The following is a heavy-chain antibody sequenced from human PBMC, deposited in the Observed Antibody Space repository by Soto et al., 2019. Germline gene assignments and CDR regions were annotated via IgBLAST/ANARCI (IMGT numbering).Heavy chain of an antibody. Sequence: ILSCAASGFTFSSYAMSWVRQAPGKGLEWVSAISAGAVATNYADSVKGRFTISRDNSKNTLYLQMNSLRAEDTAVYYCAKGRESSGSYRPFDYWGQGALVTVSS. CDR1: GFTFSSYA. V-gene: IGHV3-23*01. CDR2: ISAGAVAT. CDR3: AKGRESSGSYRPFDY. J-gene: IGHJ4*02. D-gene: IGHD3-22*01.